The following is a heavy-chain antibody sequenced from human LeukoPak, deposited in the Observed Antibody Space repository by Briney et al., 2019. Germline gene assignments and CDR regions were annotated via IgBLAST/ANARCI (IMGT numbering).Heavy chain of an antibody. CDR3: ARDLNDAFDI. CDR1: GGSISSGDYY. J-gene: IGHJ3*02. CDR2: IYYSGST. Sequence: SETLSLTCTVSGGSISSGDYYWSWIRQPRGKGLEWIGYIYYSGSTYYNPSLKSRVTISVDTSKNQFSLKLSSVTAADTAVYYCARDLNDAFDIWGQGTMVTVSS. V-gene: IGHV4-30-4*08.